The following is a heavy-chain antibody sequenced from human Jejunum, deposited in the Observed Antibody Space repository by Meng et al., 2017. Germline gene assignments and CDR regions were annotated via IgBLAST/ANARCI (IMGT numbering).Heavy chain of an antibody. CDR1: GFRFSSYA. D-gene: IGHD1/OR15-1a*01. CDR3: AREGTSQALFDN. V-gene: IGHV3-23*01. Sequence: GGSLRFSCAVSGFRFSSYAMSWVRQAPGKGLEWVSVVSGNAGRTYYADSVKGRFTISRDNSMNTLYLQMNSLRAEDTALYYCAREGTSQALFDNWGQGTRVTVSS. CDR2: VSGNAGRT. J-gene: IGHJ4*02.